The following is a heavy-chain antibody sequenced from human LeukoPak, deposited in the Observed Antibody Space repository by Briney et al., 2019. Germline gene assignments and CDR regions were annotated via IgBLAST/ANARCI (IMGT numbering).Heavy chain of an antibody. J-gene: IGHJ4*02. D-gene: IGHD3-3*01. V-gene: IGHV3-33*08. CDR1: GFTFSSYG. CDR2: LWYDESNK. Sequence: PGGSLRLSCAASGFTFSSYGMHWVRQAPGKGLEWVAVLWYDESNKFYADSVKGRFTISRDTSKNTLYLQMNGLRAEDTAVYYCARILTSGYSTDYWGQGTLVTVSS. CDR3: ARILTSGYSTDY.